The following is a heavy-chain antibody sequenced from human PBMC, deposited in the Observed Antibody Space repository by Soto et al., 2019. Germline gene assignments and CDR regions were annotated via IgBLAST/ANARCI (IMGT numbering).Heavy chain of an antibody. CDR1: GYTFTSYG. CDR3: AREGVGYSSSLPTYYYYGMDV. V-gene: IGHV1-18*04. J-gene: IGHJ6*02. D-gene: IGHD6-13*01. CDR2: ISAYNGNT. Sequence: QVQLVQSGAEVKKPGASVKVSCKASGYTFTSYGISWVRQAPGQGLEWMGWISAYNGNTNYAQKLQGRVTMTTDTSTSTAYMELRSLRSDDTAVDYCAREGVGYSSSLPTYYYYGMDVWGQGTTVTVSS.